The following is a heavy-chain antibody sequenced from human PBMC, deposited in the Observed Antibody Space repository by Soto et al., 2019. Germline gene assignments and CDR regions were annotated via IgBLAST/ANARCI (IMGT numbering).Heavy chain of an antibody. D-gene: IGHD3-3*01. J-gene: IGHJ6*02. CDR3: GGGVVIAHYYGMDV. Sequence: GGSLRLSCAASGFTFSSYAMSWVREAPGKGLEWVSAISGSGGSTYYAGSVKGRFAISRDNSKNTLYLQTNSLRAEDTAVYYCGGGVVIAHYYGMDVWGQGTTVTVSS. V-gene: IGHV3-23*01. CDR1: GFTFSSYA. CDR2: ISGSGGST.